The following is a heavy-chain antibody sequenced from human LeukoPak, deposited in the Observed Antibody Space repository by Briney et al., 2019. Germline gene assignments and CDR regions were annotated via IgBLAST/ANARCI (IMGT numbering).Heavy chain of an antibody. CDR3: ARHPAHYYDSSGYYVFDY. CDR1: GASISSTSYY. Sequence: SETLSLTCTVSGASISSTSYYWGWIRQPPGKGLEWIVRIYYSGSTYYHPSLKSRFTISVDTSKNQFSLKLSSVTAADTAVYYCARHPAHYYDSSGYYVFDYWGQGTLVTVSS. J-gene: IGHJ4*02. D-gene: IGHD3-22*01. V-gene: IGHV4-39*01. CDR2: IYYSGST.